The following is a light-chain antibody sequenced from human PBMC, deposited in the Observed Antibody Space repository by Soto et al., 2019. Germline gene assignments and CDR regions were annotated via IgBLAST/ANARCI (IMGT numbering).Light chain of an antibody. CDR3: SSYAGSSVL. CDR2: EDT. V-gene: IGLV2-23*01. Sequence: QSALTQPASVSGSPGQSITISCTGTSGDVGGYNLVSWYLQHPGKAPKVMIYEDTKRPSGVSNRFSGSKSGNTASLTISGLQAEDEADYYCSSYAGSSVLFGGGTKVTVL. J-gene: IGLJ2*01. CDR1: SGDVGGYNL.